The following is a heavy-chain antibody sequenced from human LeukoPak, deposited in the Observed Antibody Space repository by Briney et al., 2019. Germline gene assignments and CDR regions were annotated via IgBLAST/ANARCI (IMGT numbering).Heavy chain of an antibody. V-gene: IGHV4-39*01. D-gene: IGHD6-25*01. Sequence: SETLSLTCTVSGGSISSSSYYWGWIRQPPGKGLEWIGGIYYSGSTYYNPSLKSRVTISVDTSKNQFSLKLSSVTAADTAVYYCARHRLRLRDAFDIWGQGTMVTVSS. CDR1: GGSISSSSYY. J-gene: IGHJ3*02. CDR3: ARHRLRLRDAFDI. CDR2: IYYSGST.